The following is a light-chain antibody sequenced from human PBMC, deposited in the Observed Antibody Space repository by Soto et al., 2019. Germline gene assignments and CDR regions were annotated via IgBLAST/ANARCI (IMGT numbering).Light chain of an antibody. CDR3: KQYNSSPWT. CDR2: KAS. CDR1: QSISSW. V-gene: IGKV1-5*03. Sequence: DIQMTQSPSTLSASVGDRVTITCRASQSISSWLAWYQQKPGKAPKLLIYKASSLESGVPSRFSGSGSGTAFTLTISSLQPDDFATYYCKQYNSSPWTFGQGTKVEIK. J-gene: IGKJ1*01.